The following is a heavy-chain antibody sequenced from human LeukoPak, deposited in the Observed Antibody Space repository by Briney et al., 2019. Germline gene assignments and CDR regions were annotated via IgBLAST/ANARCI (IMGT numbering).Heavy chain of an antibody. CDR3: ARDYPGYCSGGSCYSWDY. CDR2: INPSGGST. V-gene: IGHV1-46*01. CDR1: GYTFTSYY. J-gene: IGHJ4*02. Sequence: ASVKVSCKASGYTFTSYYMHWVRQAPGQGLEWMGIINPSGGSTSYAQKFQGRVTMTRDTSTSTVYMELSSLRSEDTAAYYCARDYPGYCSGGSCYSWDYWGQGTLVTVSS. D-gene: IGHD2-15*01.